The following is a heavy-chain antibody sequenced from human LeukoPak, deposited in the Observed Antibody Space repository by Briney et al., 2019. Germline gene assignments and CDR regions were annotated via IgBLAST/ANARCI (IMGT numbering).Heavy chain of an antibody. CDR3: ARDSTGTRRYYYYYMDV. CDR1: GFTFSSYA. J-gene: IGHJ6*03. CDR2: ISYDGSNK. Sequence: GGSLRLSCAAPGFTFSSYAMHWVRQAPGKGLEWVAVISYDGSNKYYADSVKGRFTISRDNSKNTLYLQMNSLRAEDTAVYYCARDSTGTRRYYYYYMDVWGKGTTVTVSS. V-gene: IGHV3-30-3*01. D-gene: IGHD1-7*01.